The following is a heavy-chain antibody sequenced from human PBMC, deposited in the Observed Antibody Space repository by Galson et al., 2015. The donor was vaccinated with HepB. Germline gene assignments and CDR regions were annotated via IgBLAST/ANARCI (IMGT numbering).Heavy chain of an antibody. D-gene: IGHD4-17*01. V-gene: IGHV3-7*04. CDR2: IKQDGSEK. CDR1: GFTFSSYW. CDR3: VRGGTTVTPGWDDAFDF. J-gene: IGHJ3*01. Sequence: SLRLSCAASGFTFSSYWMSWVRQAPGKGLEWVANIKQDGSEKYYVDSVKGRFTISRDNAKNSLYLQMNSLRAEDTAVYYCVRGGTTVTPGWDDAFDFWGQGTLVTVSS.